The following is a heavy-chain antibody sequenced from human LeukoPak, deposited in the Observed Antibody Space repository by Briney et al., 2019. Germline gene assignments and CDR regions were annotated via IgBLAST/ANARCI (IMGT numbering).Heavy chain of an antibody. J-gene: IGHJ5*02. Sequence: PGGCLTLSCAASGFTFSSYAMSWVREAPARGLEWVSSLRGNGDTFYAESVKGRFTLSRDESRNTVYLQLNKLRVEDTAVYYCARDQGWGGGSHNWFDPWGQGTLVTVSS. V-gene: IGHV3-23*01. CDR3: ARDQGWGGGSHNWFDP. D-gene: IGHD4-23*01. CDR2: LRGNGDT. CDR1: GFTFSSYA.